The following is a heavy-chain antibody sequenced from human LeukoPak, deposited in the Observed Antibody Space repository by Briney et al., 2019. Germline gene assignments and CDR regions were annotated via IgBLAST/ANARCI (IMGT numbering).Heavy chain of an antibody. CDR1: GGSISSGGYS. V-gene: IGHV4-30-2*01. D-gene: IGHD7-27*01. J-gene: IGHJ4*02. CDR3: ARDGTWGSIDY. CDR2: IYHSGST. Sequence: SETLSLTCAVSGGSISSGGYSWSWIRQPPGKGLEWIGYIYHSGSTYYNPSLKSRVTISVDRSKNQFSLKLSSVTAADTAVYYCARDGTWGSIDYWGQGTLVTVSS.